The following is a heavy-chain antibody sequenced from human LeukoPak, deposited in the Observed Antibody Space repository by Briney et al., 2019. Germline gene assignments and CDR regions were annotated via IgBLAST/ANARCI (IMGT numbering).Heavy chain of an antibody. CDR1: GFTFDMYA. V-gene: IGHV3-30*04. Sequence: GGSLRLSCAPSGFTFDMYAMHWVRQAPAKGLEWVAVISYDGGNRNNADSVKGRFTISRDNSKNTLYLEMNSLGPEDTAVYYCARDPPFSSGWSQNYFDYWGQGTLVTVSS. D-gene: IGHD6-19*01. CDR3: ARDPPFSSGWSQNYFDY. J-gene: IGHJ4*02. CDR2: ISYDGGNR.